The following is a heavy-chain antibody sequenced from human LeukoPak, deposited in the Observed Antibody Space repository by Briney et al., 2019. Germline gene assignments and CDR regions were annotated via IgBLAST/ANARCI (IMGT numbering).Heavy chain of an antibody. D-gene: IGHD7-27*01. J-gene: IGHJ2*01. CDR2: ISWNSGSI. CDR3: ARAGVTNQLGQTYWYFDL. Sequence: GGSLRLSCAASGFTFDDYAMHWVRQAPGKGLEWVSGISWNSGSIGYADSVKGRFTISRDNAENSLYLQMHSLRAEDTAVYSCARAGVTNQLGQTYWYFDLWGRGTLVTVSS. V-gene: IGHV3-9*01. CDR1: GFTFDDYA.